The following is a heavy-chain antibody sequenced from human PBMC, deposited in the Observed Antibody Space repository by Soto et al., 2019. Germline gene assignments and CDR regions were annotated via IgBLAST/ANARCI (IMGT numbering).Heavy chain of an antibody. J-gene: IGHJ6*02. D-gene: IGHD3-3*01. CDR1: GFTFSSYS. V-gene: IGHV3-21*01. CDR2: ISSSSSYI. Sequence: GGSLRLSCAASGFTFSSYSMNWVRQAPGEGLEWVSSISSSSSYIYYADSVKGRFTISRDNAKNSLYLQMNSLRAEDTAVYYCARAGANYDFWSGYYGDYYYYYGMDVWGQGTTVTVSS. CDR3: ARAGANYDFWSGYYGDYYYYYGMDV.